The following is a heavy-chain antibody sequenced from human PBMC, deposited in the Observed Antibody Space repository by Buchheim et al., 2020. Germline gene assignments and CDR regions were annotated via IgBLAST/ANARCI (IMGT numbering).Heavy chain of an antibody. CDR2: IKQDGSEK. CDR3: AKDPERFLERNGGGYGMDV. D-gene: IGHD3-3*01. Sequence: EVQLVESGGGLVQPGGSLRLSCAASGFTFSSYWMSWVRQAPGKGLEWVANIKQDGSEKYYVDSVKGRFTISRDNAKNSLYLQMNSLRAEDTAVYYCAKDPERFLERNGGGYGMDVWGQGTT. CDR1: GFTFSSYW. J-gene: IGHJ6*02. V-gene: IGHV3-7*01.